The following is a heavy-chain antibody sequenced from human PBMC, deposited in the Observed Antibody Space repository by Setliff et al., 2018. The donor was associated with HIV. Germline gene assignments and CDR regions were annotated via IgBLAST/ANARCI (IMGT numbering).Heavy chain of an antibody. CDR3: ARDTPERTIWNAWLYYYYGLDV. Sequence: GGSLRLSCAASGYTFSSYWMAWVRQCPGKGLEWVANIQQHGSEIHYVASVEGRFTISRDNDKSSLSLQMKGLTVDDTGIYYCARDTPERTIWNAWLYYYYGLDVWGQGTTVTVSS. CDR1: GYTFSSYW. J-gene: IGHJ6*02. V-gene: IGHV3-7*01. D-gene: IGHD1-1*01. CDR2: IQQHGSEI.